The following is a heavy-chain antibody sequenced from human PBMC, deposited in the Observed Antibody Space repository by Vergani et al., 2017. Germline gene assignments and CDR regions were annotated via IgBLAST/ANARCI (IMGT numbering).Heavy chain of an antibody. CDR2: VHSTGTT. CDR1: GDSISSGNN. CDR3: ARHLTTSYVSPFDL. V-gene: IGHV4-38-2*01. D-gene: IGHD3-9*01. J-gene: IGHJ2*01. Sequence: QVNLQESGPGLVKPSETLSLTCAVSGDSISSGNNWGWIRQPPGKGLEWLGTVHSTGTTYYNPSLKSRLPVSVDRSNNYLSLNLTSVTATDTAVYYCARHLTTSYVSPFDLWGRGALVTVSS.